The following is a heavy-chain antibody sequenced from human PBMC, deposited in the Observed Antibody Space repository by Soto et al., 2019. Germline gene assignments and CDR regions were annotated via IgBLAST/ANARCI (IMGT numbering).Heavy chain of an antibody. CDR3: ARERYDNSGYFDYFDT. J-gene: IGHJ4*02. V-gene: IGHV1-3*01. CDR2: INAGNGNT. D-gene: IGHD3-22*01. Sequence: QVQLVQSGAEVKKPGASVKVSCKASGYTFTSYAMHWVRQAPGQRLEWMGWINAGNGNTKYSQNFQGRVTITRDTSASTAYKELSSLRSEDTAVYFCARERYDNSGYFDYFDTWGQGTLVTVSS. CDR1: GYTFTSYA.